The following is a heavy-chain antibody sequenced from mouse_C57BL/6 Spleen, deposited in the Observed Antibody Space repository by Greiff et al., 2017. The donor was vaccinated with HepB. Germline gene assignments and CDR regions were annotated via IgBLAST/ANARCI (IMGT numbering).Heavy chain of an antibody. V-gene: IGHV1-55*01. Sequence: VKLQQPGAELVKPGASVKMSCKASGYTFTSYWITWVKQRPGQGLEWIGDIYPGSGSTNYNEKFKSKATLTVDTSSSTAYMQLSSLTSEDSAVYYCASLVPLNWDVYFDYWGQGTTLTVSS. J-gene: IGHJ2*01. CDR2: IYPGSGST. D-gene: IGHD4-1*01. CDR1: GYTFTSYW. CDR3: ASLVPLNWDVYFDY.